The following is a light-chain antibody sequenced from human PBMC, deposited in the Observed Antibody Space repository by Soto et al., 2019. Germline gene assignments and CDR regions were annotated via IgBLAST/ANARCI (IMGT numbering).Light chain of an antibody. CDR3: QQYGSSFLT. CDR2: GAS. Sequence: EIVLTQSPGTLSLSPGERVTLSCRTSQSVRSSYLAWYQQKPGQAPRLLIYGASSRATGIPDRFSGSGSGTDFTLTISRLEPEDFAVYYCQQYGSSFLTFGGGTKVDIK. CDR1: QSVRSSY. V-gene: IGKV3-20*01. J-gene: IGKJ4*01.